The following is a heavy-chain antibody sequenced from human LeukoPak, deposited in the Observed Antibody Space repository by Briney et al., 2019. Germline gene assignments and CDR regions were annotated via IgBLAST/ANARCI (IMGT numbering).Heavy chain of an antibody. CDR3: ARESAYAFWY. D-gene: IGHD3-3*01. CDR1: GFTPSDY. V-gene: IGHV3-48*02. J-gene: IGHJ4*02. Sequence: GGSLRLSCAASGFTPSDYMNWVRQAPGKGLEWVSYISSTSSTMYYADSVKGRFTISRDNAKNSLYLQMNSLRDEDTAVYYCARESAYAFWYWGQGTLVAVSS. CDR2: ISSTSSTM.